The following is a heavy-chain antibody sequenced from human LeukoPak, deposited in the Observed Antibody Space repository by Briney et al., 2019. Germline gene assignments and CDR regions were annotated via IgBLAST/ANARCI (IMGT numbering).Heavy chain of an antibody. J-gene: IGHJ6*02. Sequence: SETLSLTCTVSGGSISSYYWSWIRQPPGKGLEWIGYINYSGSTNYNPSLKSRVTISVDTSKNQFSLKLSSVTAADTAVYYCARAYYYDSSGYYAYYGMDVWGQGTTVTVSS. CDR1: GGSISSYY. D-gene: IGHD3-22*01. V-gene: IGHV4-59*01. CDR3: ARAYYYDSSGYYAYYGMDV. CDR2: INYSGST.